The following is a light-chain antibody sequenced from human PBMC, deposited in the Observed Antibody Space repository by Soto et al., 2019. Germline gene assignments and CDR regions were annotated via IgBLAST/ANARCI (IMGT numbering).Light chain of an antibody. CDR2: LNSDGSH. CDR1: SGHSSYA. Sequence: QPVLTQSPSASASLGASVKLTCTLSSGHSSYAIAWHQQQPEKGPRYLMNLNSDGSHSKGDGIPDRFSGSSSGAERYLTISSLPSEDEADYYCQTWGTGSVVFGGGTKLTVL. V-gene: IGLV4-69*01. CDR3: QTWGTGSVV. J-gene: IGLJ2*01.